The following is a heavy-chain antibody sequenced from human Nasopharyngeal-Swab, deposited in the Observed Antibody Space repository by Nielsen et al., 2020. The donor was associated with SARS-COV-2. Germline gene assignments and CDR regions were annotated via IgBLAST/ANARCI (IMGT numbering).Heavy chain of an antibody. CDR2: IYYSGST. J-gene: IGHJ4*02. CDR1: GGSISSSSYY. V-gene: IGHV4-39*07. D-gene: IGHD6-13*01. CDR3: ARMRLGAAAGFSFDY. Sequence: SETLSLTCTVSGGSISSSSYYWGWIRQPPGKGLEWIGSIYYSGSTYYNSSLKSRVTISVDKSKNQFSLKLSSVTAADTAVYYCARMRLGAAAGFSFDYWGQGTLVTVSS.